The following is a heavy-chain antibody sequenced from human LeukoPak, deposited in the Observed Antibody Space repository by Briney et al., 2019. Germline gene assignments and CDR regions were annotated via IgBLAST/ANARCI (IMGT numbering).Heavy chain of an antibody. J-gene: IGHJ4*02. CDR2: ISSSSSYI. D-gene: IGHD3-22*01. CDR3: ARYYYDSSGYYYVDRAPFDY. V-gene: IGHV3-21*01. CDR1: GFTFSSYE. Sequence: PGGSLRLSCAASGFTFSSYEMNWVRQAPGKGLEWVSSISSSSSYIYYADSVKGRFTISRDNAKNSLSLQMNSLRAEDTAVYYCARYYYDSSGYYYVDRAPFDYWGQGTPVTVSS.